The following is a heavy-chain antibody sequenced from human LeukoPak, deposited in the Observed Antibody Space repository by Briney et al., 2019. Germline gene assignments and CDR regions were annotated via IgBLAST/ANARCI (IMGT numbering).Heavy chain of an antibody. J-gene: IGHJ4*02. CDR3: ARPQRGRSTQYYFDY. CDR2: IDPSGGST. D-gene: IGHD1-26*01. V-gene: IGHV1-46*01. Sequence: EALVKVSCKASGYTFTSYYMHWVRQAPGQGLEWMGIIDPSGGSTSYAQKFQGRVTMTRDTSTSTVYMELSSLRSEDTAVYYCARPQRGRSTQYYFDYWGQGTLVTVSS. CDR1: GYTFTSYY.